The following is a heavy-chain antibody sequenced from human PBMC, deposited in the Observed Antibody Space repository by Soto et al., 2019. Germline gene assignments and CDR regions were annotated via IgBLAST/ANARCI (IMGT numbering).Heavy chain of an antibody. CDR2: MYYSGTT. CDR3: AVVDSTGNWFDP. J-gene: IGHJ5*02. V-gene: IGHV4-39*01. Sequence: QLQLQESGPGLVKPSETLSLTCTVSGGSISSSDFYWGWLRQPPGKGLDFIGSMYYSGTTYYNPSLKNRITISVDTSKNHFSLKLPSVTAADTAVYYCAVVDSTGNWFDPWGQGALVTVSS. CDR1: GGSISSSDFY. D-gene: IGHD6-19*01.